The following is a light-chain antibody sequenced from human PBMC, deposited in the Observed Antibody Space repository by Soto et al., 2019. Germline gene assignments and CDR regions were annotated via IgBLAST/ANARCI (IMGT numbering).Light chain of an antibody. CDR2: EVT. J-gene: IGLJ1*01. V-gene: IGLV2-14*01. CDR3: ISYTGSSASYV. CDR1: SSDVGVYTN. Sequence: QSALTQPASVSGSPGQSITVSCTGTSSDVGVYTNVAWYQQHPGKVPKLVIYEVTNRPSGVASRFSGSKSGNTASLTISGLQAEDEADYYCISYTGSSASYVFGTGTKLTVL.